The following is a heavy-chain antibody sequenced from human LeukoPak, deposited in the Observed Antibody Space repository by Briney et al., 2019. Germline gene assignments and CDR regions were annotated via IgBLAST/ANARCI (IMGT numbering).Heavy chain of an antibody. CDR2: IKVEGSEE. CDR3: ARNTAAIVLRYFYFYMDV. D-gene: IGHD2-2*02. J-gene: IGHJ6*03. CDR1: GFAFHNYW. V-gene: IGHV3-7*01. Sequence: GGSLRLSCAASGFAFHNYWMSWVRQAPGKGLEWVANIKVEGSEEYYVDSVKGRFTISRDNAKSSLYLQMNSLRAEDTAVYYCARNTAAIVLRYFYFYMDVWGKGTTVTVSS.